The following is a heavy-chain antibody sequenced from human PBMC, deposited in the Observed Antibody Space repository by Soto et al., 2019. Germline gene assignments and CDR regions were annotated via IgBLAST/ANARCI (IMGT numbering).Heavy chain of an antibody. D-gene: IGHD1-26*01. Sequence: QVHLVESGGGVVQPGTSVRLSCAASGFIFNNFGMHWVRQAPGKGLEWVAVMWSNGMSKSYTDSVKGRITISRDNSNNTLYLELNTLTRENTALYFCARRKGALKRGDAFDYSGPGTLVTVSS. CDR3: ARRKGALKRGDAFDY. CDR2: MWSNGMSK. J-gene: IGHJ4*02. V-gene: IGHV3-33*01. CDR1: GFIFNNFG.